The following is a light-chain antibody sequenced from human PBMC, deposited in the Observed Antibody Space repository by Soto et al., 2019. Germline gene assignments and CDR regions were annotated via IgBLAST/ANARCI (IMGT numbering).Light chain of an antibody. CDR1: QILYSSNNKNY. CDR3: QQYYSTPWM. Sequence: DIVMTQSPDSLAVSLGERATINCKSSQILYSSNNKNYLAWYQQKPGHPPELLIYWASTRESGVPDRFSGSGSGTDFTLTISSLQAEDVAVYYCQQYYSTPWMFGQGTKVETK. J-gene: IGKJ1*01. CDR2: WAS. V-gene: IGKV4-1*01.